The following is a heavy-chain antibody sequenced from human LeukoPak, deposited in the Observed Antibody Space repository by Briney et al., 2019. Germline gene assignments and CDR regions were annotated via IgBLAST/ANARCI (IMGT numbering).Heavy chain of an antibody. J-gene: IGHJ4*02. CDR2: ISGSGGNT. CDR1: GFTFSTDV. D-gene: IGHD4-17*01. CDR3: AKDLRWGPRTTYFDY. Sequence: GGSLRLSCAASGFTFSTDVMSWVRQAPGKGLECVSAISGSGGNTYYADSVKGRFTISRDNSKNTLYLQMNSLRAEDTAVYYCAKDLRWGPRTTYFDYWGQGTLLTVSS. V-gene: IGHV3-23*01.